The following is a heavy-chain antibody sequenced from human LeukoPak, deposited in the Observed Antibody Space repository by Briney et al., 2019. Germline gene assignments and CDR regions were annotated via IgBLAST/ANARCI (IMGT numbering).Heavy chain of an antibody. CDR1: GFTFSSYA. CDR2: ISYDGSNK. Sequence: GGSLRLSCAASGFTFSSYAMHWVRQAPGKGLEWVAVISYDGSNKYYADSVKGRFTISRDNSKNTLYLQMNSLRAEDTAVYYCARDGGSSTSWSSYWGQGTLVTVSS. D-gene: IGHD2-2*01. CDR3: ARDGGSSTSWSSY. J-gene: IGHJ4*02. V-gene: IGHV3-30*04.